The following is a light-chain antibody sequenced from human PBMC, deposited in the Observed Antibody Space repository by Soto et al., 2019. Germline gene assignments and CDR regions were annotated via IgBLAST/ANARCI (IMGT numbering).Light chain of an antibody. Sequence: EIVLTQSPGTLSLSPGERATLSCRASQSVNSNYLAWYQQKPGQTPRLLIYGASSRATGIPDRFSGSGSGTDFTLTISRLEPEDFAVFYCQQYGSSPWTFGQGTKVEIK. CDR3: QQYGSSPWT. CDR2: GAS. J-gene: IGKJ1*01. CDR1: QSVNSNY. V-gene: IGKV3-20*01.